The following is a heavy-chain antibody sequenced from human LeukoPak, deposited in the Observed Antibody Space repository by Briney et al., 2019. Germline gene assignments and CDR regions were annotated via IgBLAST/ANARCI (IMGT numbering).Heavy chain of an antibody. Sequence: SETLSLTCTVSAGSISNYHWSWIRQPAGKGLEWIGQIHTSGSTNYKPPLKSRVTVSIDTPENQVSLTIRYVSAADTAVYYCARRDTFSGWSFDYWGQGILVTVSS. CDR1: AGSISNYH. D-gene: IGHD6-19*01. V-gene: IGHV4-4*07. CDR2: IHTSGST. CDR3: ARRDTFSGWSFDY. J-gene: IGHJ4*02.